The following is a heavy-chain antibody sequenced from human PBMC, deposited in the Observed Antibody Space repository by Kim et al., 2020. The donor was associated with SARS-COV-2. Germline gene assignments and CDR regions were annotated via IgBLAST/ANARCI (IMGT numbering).Heavy chain of an antibody. D-gene: IGHD3-9*01. V-gene: IGHV3-11*06. CDR3: ARSQLRYFDWLLSLPFDY. J-gene: IGHJ4*02. Sequence: KGRFTISRDNAKNSLYLQMNSLRAEDTAVYYCARSQLRYFDWLLSLPFDYWGQGTLVTVSS.